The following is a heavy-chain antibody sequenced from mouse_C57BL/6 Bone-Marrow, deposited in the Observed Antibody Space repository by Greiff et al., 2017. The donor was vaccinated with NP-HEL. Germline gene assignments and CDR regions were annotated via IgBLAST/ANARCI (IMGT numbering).Heavy chain of an antibody. Sequence: QVQLQQSGAELVMPGASVKLSCKASGYTFTSYWMHWVKQRPGQGLEWIGEIDPSDSYTNYNQKFKGKSTLTVDKSSSTAYMQLSSLTSEDSAVYYCAIDYDYDSWFAYWGQGTLVTVSA. CDR1: GYTFTSYW. D-gene: IGHD2-4*01. V-gene: IGHV1-69*01. J-gene: IGHJ3*01. CDR2: IDPSDSYT. CDR3: AIDYDYDSWFAY.